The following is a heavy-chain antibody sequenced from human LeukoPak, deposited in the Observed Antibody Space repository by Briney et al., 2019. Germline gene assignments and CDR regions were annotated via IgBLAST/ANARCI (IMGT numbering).Heavy chain of an antibody. Sequence: GGSLRLSCAASEFIFSSSDMHWVRQAPGKGLEWVAFILYDGSIRYYADSVRGRFTISRDNSKNTLYLQMSSLTAADTAVYYCAKDRSIGTYYTFDHWGQGTLVTVSA. CDR1: EFIFSSSD. J-gene: IGHJ4*02. D-gene: IGHD1-26*01. CDR2: ILYDGSIR. CDR3: AKDRSIGTYYTFDH. V-gene: IGHV3-30*02.